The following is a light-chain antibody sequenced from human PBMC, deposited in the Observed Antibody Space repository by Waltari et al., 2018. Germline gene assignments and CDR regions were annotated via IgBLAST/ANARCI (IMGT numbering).Light chain of an antibody. CDR1: SSDVGAYNF. CDR2: DVT. CDR3: SSYTTTSVL. Sequence: QSTLTQPASVSGSLGQSITIPCTGPSSDVGAYNFVSWYQQNPGKGPKLMIYDVTNRPSGVSNRFSGSKSGNTASLTISGLQAEDEADYICSSYTTTSVLFGGGTKLTVL. J-gene: IGLJ2*01. V-gene: IGLV2-14*03.